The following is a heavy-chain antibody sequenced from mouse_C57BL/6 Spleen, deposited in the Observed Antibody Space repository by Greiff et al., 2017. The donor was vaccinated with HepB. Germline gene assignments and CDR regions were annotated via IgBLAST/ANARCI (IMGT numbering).Heavy chain of an antibody. Sequence: EVQLQQSGPVLVKPGASVKMSCKASGYTFTDYYMNWVKQSHGKSLEWIGVINPYNGGTSYNQKFKGKATLTVDKSSSTAYMELNSLTSEDSAVYYCAREVLRRGDWYFDVWGTGTTVTVSS. CDR1: GYTFTDYY. D-gene: IGHD2-4*01. CDR3: AREVLRRGDWYFDV. V-gene: IGHV1-19*01. J-gene: IGHJ1*03. CDR2: INPYNGGT.